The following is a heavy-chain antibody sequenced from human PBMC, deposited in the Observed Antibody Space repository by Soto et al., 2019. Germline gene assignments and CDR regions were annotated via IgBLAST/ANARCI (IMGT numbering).Heavy chain of an antibody. CDR2: ISSSSSYI. CDR3: ARATELSDIVTGLKYYYYYYGMDV. V-gene: IGHV3-21*01. Sequence: EVQLVESGGGLVKPGGSLRLSCAASGFTFSSYSMNWVRQAPGKGLEWVSSISSSSSYIYYADSVKGRFTISRDNAKNSLYLQMNSLRAEDTAVYYCARATELSDIVTGLKYYYYYYGMDVWGQGPTVTVSS. J-gene: IGHJ6*02. D-gene: IGHD3-9*01. CDR1: GFTFSSYS.